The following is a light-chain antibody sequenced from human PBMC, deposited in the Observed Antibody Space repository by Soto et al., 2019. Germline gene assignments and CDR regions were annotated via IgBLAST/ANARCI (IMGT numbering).Light chain of an antibody. CDR1: QGISNN. CDR3: QKYNSAPLT. CDR2: AAS. Sequence: DIQMTQSPSSLSASVGARVIISCRASQGISNNLAWYQQKPGKVPKLLIYAASTLQSGVPSRFSGSGSVTDFTLTISSLQPEDVAKYYGQKYNSAPLTFGGGTKVEIK. J-gene: IGKJ4*01. V-gene: IGKV1-27*01.